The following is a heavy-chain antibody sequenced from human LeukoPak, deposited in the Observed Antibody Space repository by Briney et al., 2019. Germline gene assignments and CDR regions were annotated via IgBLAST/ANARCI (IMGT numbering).Heavy chain of an antibody. CDR3: AKTTVTHPYYFDY. CDR1: GFTFSSYA. Sequence: PGRSLRLSCAASGFTFSSYAMHWVRQAPGKGLEWVAVISYDGSNKYYADSVKGRFTISRDNSKNTLYLQMNSLRAEDTAVYYCAKTTVTHPYYFDYWGQGTLVTVSS. D-gene: IGHD4-17*01. V-gene: IGHV3-30-3*01. J-gene: IGHJ4*02. CDR2: ISYDGSNK.